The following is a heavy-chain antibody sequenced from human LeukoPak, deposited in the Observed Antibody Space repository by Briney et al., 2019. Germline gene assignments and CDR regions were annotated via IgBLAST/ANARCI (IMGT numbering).Heavy chain of an antibody. CDR1: GGSFSGYN. D-gene: IGHD3-22*01. CDR3: ARRVHYYDTSGYSYYFDY. V-gene: IGHV4-34*01. J-gene: IGHJ4*02. Sequence: PSETLSLTCAVYGGSFSGYNWSWIRQPPGKGLEWIGETNHTGSTYYNPSLKSRVTISVDTSKNHFSLKLSSVTAADTAVYYCARRVHYYDTSGYSYYFDYWGQGTLVTVSS. CDR2: TNHTGST.